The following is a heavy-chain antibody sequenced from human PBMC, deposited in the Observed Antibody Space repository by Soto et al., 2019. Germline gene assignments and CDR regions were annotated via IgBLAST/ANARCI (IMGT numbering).Heavy chain of an antibody. J-gene: IGHJ4*02. Sequence: QVQLQESGPGLVQPSETLSLTCSVSGASIRNTWWSWIRQPPGKGLEWIGYIHDSGGTNYNPSLKSRVTISLDTSKNQFSLKVNSVTAADTAVYYCARYAFCNNGICSFDFWGQGTLVIVSS. CDR1: GASIRNTW. CDR3: ARYAFCNNGICSFDF. V-gene: IGHV4-59*08. CDR2: IHDSGGT. D-gene: IGHD2-8*01.